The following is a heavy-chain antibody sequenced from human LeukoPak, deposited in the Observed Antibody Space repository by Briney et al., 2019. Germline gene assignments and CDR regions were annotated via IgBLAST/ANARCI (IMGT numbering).Heavy chain of an antibody. Sequence: ASVKVSCKASGYTFTSYGISWVRQAPGQGLEWMGWISAYNGNTNYAQKLQGRVTMTTDTSTSTAYMELRSLRSDDTAVYYCARDPRYYDGQYYFDYWGQGTLVTVS. V-gene: IGHV1-18*01. CDR2: ISAYNGNT. J-gene: IGHJ4*02. CDR1: GYTFTSYG. D-gene: IGHD3-22*01. CDR3: ARDPRYYDGQYYFDY.